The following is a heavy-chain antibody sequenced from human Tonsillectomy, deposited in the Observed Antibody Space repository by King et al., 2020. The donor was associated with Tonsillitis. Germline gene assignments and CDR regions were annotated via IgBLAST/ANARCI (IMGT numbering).Heavy chain of an antibody. J-gene: IGHJ4*02. CDR2: IYYSGST. CDR3: AREFIHYFDSSGYPFFDY. Sequence: VQLQESGPGLVKPSQTLSLTCTVSGGSISSAGYYWSWIRQHPGKGLEWIGYIYYSGSTYSNPSLKSRVTISVVTSKNQFFLKLSSVTAADTAVYYCAREFIHYFDSSGYPFFDYWGQGTLVTVSS. CDR1: GGSISSAGYY. V-gene: IGHV4-31*03. D-gene: IGHD3-22*01.